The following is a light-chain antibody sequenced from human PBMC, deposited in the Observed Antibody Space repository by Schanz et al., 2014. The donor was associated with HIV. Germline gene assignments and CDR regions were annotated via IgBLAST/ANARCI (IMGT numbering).Light chain of an antibody. J-gene: IGLJ3*02. Sequence: QSVLTQPPSASGTPGQRVTISCSGSSSTFRSNAVNWYQQLQGTAPKLLIYNTYHRPSGVPDRFSGSGSGTSASLAISGLQSEDEADYYCATWVDSLNGWVFGGGTKLTVL. CDR1: SSTFRSNA. CDR2: NTY. CDR3: ATWVDSLNGWV. V-gene: IGLV1-44*01.